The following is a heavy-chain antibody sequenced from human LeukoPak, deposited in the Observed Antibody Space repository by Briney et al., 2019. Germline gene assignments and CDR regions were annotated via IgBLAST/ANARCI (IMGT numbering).Heavy chain of an antibody. CDR3: AKPVVSSRRDYYYYGMGV. J-gene: IGHJ6*02. CDR1: GFTFSSYG. V-gene: IGHV3-30*18. D-gene: IGHD6-13*01. CDR2: ISYDGSNK. Sequence: GGSLRLSCAASGFTFSSYGMHWVRQAPGKGLEWVAVISYDGSNKYYADSVKGRFTISRDNSKNTLYLQMNSLRAEDTAVYYCAKPVVSSRRDYYYYGMGVWGQGTTVTVSS.